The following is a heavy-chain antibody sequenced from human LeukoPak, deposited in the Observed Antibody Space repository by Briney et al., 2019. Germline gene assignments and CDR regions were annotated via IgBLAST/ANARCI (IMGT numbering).Heavy chain of an antibody. V-gene: IGHV3-23*01. D-gene: IGHD5-24*01. J-gene: IGHJ4*02. CDR2: ISETGGTI. CDR1: GFTFSNYA. Sequence: RGGSLRLSCAPSGFTFSNYAMSWVRQAPGKGLEWVSAISETGGTIHYADSVRGRFTISRDNSKNTLYLQMNSLRAEDTAVYYCVQEMTIITYSFDSWGQGTLVTVSS. CDR3: VQEMTIITYSFDS.